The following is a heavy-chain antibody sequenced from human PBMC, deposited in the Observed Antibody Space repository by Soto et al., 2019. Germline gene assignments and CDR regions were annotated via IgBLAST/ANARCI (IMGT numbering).Heavy chain of an antibody. V-gene: IGHV1-69*12. Sequence: QVQLVQSGAEVKKPGSSVKVSCKASGGTFTSYSITWVRQAPGQGLEWMGGIIPLFGTANYAQKFQGRVTTXAXXPTNTADMELSSLGSEDTAVYYCARAGTAMENFDCWGQGTLVTVSS. J-gene: IGHJ4*02. CDR2: IIPLFGTA. CDR1: GGTFTSYS. D-gene: IGHD5-18*01. CDR3: ARAGTAMENFDC.